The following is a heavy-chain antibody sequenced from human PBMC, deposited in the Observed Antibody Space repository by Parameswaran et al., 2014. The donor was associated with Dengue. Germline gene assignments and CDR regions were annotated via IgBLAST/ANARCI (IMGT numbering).Heavy chain of an antibody. CDR2: ISYDGSNK. J-gene: IGHJ4*02. D-gene: IGHD5-18*01. Sequence: VRQAPGKGLEWVAVISYDGSNKYYADSVKGRFTISRDNSKNTLYLQMNSLRAEDTAVYYCAKDRVTYSYDPIDYWGQGTLVTVSS. V-gene: IGHV3-30*18. CDR3: AKDRVTYSYDPIDY.